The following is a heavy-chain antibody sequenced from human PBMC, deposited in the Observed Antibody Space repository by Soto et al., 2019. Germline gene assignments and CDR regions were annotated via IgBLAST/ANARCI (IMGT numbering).Heavy chain of an antibody. D-gene: IGHD2-2*01. CDR1: GGSISSGGYY. CDR2: IYYSGST. CDR3: GRDKVGYCSSTSCYA. V-gene: IGHV4-31*03. J-gene: IGHJ5*02. Sequence: SETLSLTCTVSGGSISSGGYYWSWIRQHPGKGLEWIGYIYYSGSTYYNPSLKSRVTISVDTSKNQFSLKLSSVTAADTAVYYCGRDKVGYCSSTSCYAWGQGTLVTVSS.